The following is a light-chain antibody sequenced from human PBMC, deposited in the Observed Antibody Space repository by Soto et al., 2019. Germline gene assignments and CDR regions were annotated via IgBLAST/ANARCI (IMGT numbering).Light chain of an antibody. CDR1: QSISSY. V-gene: IGKV1-39*01. CDR3: QQSYSTPRP. Sequence: DIRMTQSPSSLSASVGDRVTITCRASQSISSYLNWYQQKPGKAPKLLIYAASSLQSGVPSRFSGSGSGTDFTLTISSLQPEDFATYYCQQSYSTPRPFGHGTKVEIK. CDR2: AAS. J-gene: IGKJ1*01.